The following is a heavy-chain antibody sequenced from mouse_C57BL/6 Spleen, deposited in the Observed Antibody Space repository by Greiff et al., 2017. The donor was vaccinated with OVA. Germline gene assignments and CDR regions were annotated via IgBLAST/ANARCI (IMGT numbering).Heavy chain of an antibody. D-gene: IGHD2-4*01. J-gene: IGHJ2*01. V-gene: IGHV1-53*01. CDR3: ARSYYYDYDEGGSFDY. Sequence: QVQLQQPGTELVKPGASVKLSCKASGYTFTSYWMHWVKQRPGQGLEWIGNINPSNGGTNYNEKFKSKATLTVDKSSSTAYMQLSSLTSEDSAVYYCARSYYYDYDEGGSFDYWGQGTTLTVSS. CDR1: GYTFTSYW. CDR2: INPSNGGT.